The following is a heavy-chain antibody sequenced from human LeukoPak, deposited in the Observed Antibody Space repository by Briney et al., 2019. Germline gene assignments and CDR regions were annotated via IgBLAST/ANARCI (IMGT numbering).Heavy chain of an antibody. CDR3: ASSLLGSSGWPESEYFHH. V-gene: IGHV4-34*01. CDR1: GGSFSGYY. CDR2: INHSGST. D-gene: IGHD6-19*01. J-gene: IGHJ1*01. Sequence: PSETLSLTCAVYGGSFSGYYWSWIRQPPGKGLEWIGEINHSGSTNYNPSLKSRVTISVDTSKNQFSLKLTSVTAADTAVYYCASSLLGSSGWPESEYFHHWGQGTLVIVSS.